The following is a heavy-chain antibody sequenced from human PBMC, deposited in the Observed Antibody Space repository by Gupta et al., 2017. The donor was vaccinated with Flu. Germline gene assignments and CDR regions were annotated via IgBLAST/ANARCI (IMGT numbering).Heavy chain of an antibody. V-gene: IGHV3-9*01. CDR2: ISWNSDSI. J-gene: IGHJ4*02. CDR3: AKVDSPTVLTGAFDY. D-gene: IGHD7-27*01. Sequence: QASGKGLEWVSGISWNSDSIAYADSVKGRFTISRDNAKNSLYLQMNSLRPEDTALYYCAKVDSPTVLTGAFDYWGQGTLVTVSS.